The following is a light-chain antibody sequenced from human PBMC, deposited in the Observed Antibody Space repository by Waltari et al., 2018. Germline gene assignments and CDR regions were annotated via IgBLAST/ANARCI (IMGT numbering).Light chain of an antibody. V-gene: IGKV1-33*01. CDR3: QQSEA. Sequence: QMTQSPSSLSASVGDRITISCQSSQDVINFINWYQQKPGKAPQLLIYDGATLTTGVPSRFSGSGSGTHFTLTINSLQPEDAGNYYCQQSEAFGKGTKVEI. CDR2: DGA. J-gene: IGKJ1*01. CDR1: QDVINF.